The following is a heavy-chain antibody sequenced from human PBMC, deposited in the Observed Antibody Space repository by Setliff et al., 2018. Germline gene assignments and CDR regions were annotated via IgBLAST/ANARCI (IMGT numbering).Heavy chain of an antibody. J-gene: IGHJ5*02. CDR2: LHTTGST. Sequence: PSETLSLTCAVSGGSLNSGSYYWSWIRQSTERGLEWLGRLHTTGSTTYNPALNSRVTISVDTSTNQFSLRLTSLTAADTAVYFCARDNTILGATDHWGQGTLVTVSS. CDR1: GGSLNSGSYY. D-gene: IGHD1-26*01. CDR3: ARDNTILGATDH. V-gene: IGHV4-61*02.